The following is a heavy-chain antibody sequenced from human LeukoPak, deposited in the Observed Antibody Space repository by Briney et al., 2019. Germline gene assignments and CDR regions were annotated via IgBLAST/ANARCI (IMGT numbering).Heavy chain of an antibody. Sequence: SETLSLTCTVSGGSISSYYWRWIRQPAGKGLEWIGRIYTSGSTNYNPSLKSRVTMSVDTSKNQFSLKLSSVTAADAAVYYCAREGTTAPNWFDPWGQGTLVTVSS. CDR3: AREGTTAPNWFDP. J-gene: IGHJ5*02. CDR2: IYTSGST. V-gene: IGHV4-4*07. CDR1: GGSISSYY. D-gene: IGHD2/OR15-2a*01.